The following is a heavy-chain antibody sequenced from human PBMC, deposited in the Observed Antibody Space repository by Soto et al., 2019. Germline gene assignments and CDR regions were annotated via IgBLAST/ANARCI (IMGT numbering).Heavy chain of an antibody. V-gene: IGHV3-73*01. CDR3: TRQDYYGSGSYYVYAAFDI. J-gene: IGHJ3*02. CDR2: IRSKANSYAT. D-gene: IGHD3-10*01. CDR1: GFTFSGSA. Sequence: GGSLRLSCAASGFTFSGSAMHWVRQASGKGLEWVGRIRSKANSYATAYAASVKGRFTISRDDSKNTAYLQMNSLKTEDTAVYYCTRQDYYGSGSYYVYAAFDIWGQGTMVTVSS.